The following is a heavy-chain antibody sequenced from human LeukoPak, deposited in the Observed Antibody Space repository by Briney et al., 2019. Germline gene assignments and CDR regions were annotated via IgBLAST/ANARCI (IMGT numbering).Heavy chain of an antibody. CDR1: GFTFSSYG. V-gene: IGHV3-23*01. D-gene: IGHD4-17*01. CDR2: INGSGGST. J-gene: IGHJ5*02. Sequence: GGSLRLSCAASGFTFSSYGMSWVRQAPGKGLEWVSAINGSGGSTYYADSVKGRFTISRDNSKNTLYLQMNSLRAEDTAVYYCAKSPGGTVTDWFDPWGQGTLVTVSS. CDR3: AKSPGGTVTDWFDP.